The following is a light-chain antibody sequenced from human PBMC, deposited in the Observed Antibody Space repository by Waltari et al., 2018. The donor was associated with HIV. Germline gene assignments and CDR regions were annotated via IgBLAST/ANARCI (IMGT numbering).Light chain of an antibody. CDR3: CSYAGSYVV. J-gene: IGLJ2*01. CDR2: DVS. V-gene: IGLV2-11*01. CDR1: SSDVGGYNY. Sequence: QSALTQPRSVSGSPGQSVTISCTGTSSDVGGYNYVSWYQQHPDKAPKLMIYDVSKRPPGVPDRFSGSKSGNTASLTISGLQAEDEADYYCCSYAGSYVVFGGGTKLTVL.